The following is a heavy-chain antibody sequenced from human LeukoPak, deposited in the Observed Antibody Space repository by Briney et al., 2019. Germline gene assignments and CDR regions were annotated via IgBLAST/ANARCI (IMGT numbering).Heavy chain of an antibody. J-gene: IGHJ4*02. CDR2: ISSSGSTT. V-gene: IGHV3-11*01. CDR1: GFTFSDYY. CDR3: ARKDGYTSSWSFDY. Sequence: GGSLRLSCAASGFTFSDYYMNWIRQAPGKGLEWVSSISSSGSTTNYADSAEGRFTISRDNAKNSLYLQMNSLRAEDTAVYYCARKDGYTSSWSFDYWGQGTLVTVSS. D-gene: IGHD6-13*01.